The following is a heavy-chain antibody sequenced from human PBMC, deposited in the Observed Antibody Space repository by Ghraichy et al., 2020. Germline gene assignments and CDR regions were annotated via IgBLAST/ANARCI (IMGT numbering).Heavy chain of an antibody. CDR3: ARDQSPFTWRRTFWFFYMDV. CDR1: GFTFSSYA. J-gene: IGHJ6*03. CDR2: ISQDGSNR. D-gene: IGHD3-10*01. V-gene: IGHV3-30-3*01. Sequence: GGSLRLSCAASGFTFSSYAIHWVRQAPGKGLEWVAVISQDGSNRYYADSVKGRFTISRDTSNKTLYLQMNSLRVEDTAVYYCARDQSPFTWRRTFWFFYMDVWGRGTTATVS.